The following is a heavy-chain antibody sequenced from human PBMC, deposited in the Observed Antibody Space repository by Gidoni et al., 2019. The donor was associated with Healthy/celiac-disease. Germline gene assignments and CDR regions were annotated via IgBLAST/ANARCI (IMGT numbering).Heavy chain of an antibody. Sequence: QVQLQETGPGLVKPSASLSLTCTVSGYSISSGYYWGWIRQPPGKGLEWIGSIYHSGSTYYNPSLKSRVTISVDTSKNQFSLKLSSVTAADTAVYYCARSQTPLWFGELSGAFDIWGQGTMVTVSS. J-gene: IGHJ3*02. V-gene: IGHV4-38-2*02. CDR3: ARSQTPLWFGELSGAFDI. CDR1: GYSISSGYY. D-gene: IGHD3-10*01. CDR2: IYHSGST.